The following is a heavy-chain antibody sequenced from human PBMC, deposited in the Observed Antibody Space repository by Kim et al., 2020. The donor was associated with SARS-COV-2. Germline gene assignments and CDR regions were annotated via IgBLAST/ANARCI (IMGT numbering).Heavy chain of an antibody. Sequence: GGSLRLSCTGSGFSVTDFAMHWVRLAEGRGLEWVVGINDFGGKTYYADFGQGRFTVSRDEPSNTIYLQMTRLRVEDTAVYYCAKDQVQATVGVGSCDSWGQGTPVT. D-gene: IGHD4-17*01. J-gene: IGHJ5*01. CDR3: AKDQVQATVGVGSCDS. CDR2: INDFGGKT. CDR1: GFSVTDFA. V-gene: IGHV3-23*01.